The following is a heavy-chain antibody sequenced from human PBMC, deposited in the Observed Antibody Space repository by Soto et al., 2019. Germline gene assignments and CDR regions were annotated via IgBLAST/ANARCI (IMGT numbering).Heavy chain of an antibody. CDR3: ARSSHKESWFDP. D-gene: IGHD6-19*01. Sequence: PETLSLTCSVSGGSLNNFYWNWIRQTAGKGLEWIGRIHASGNTNYNPSLKSRATLSVDTSKNQFSLKVRAVTAADTAVYYCARSSHKESWFDPWGQGTLVTVSS. J-gene: IGHJ5*02. V-gene: IGHV4-4*07. CDR1: GGSLNNFY. CDR2: IHASGNT.